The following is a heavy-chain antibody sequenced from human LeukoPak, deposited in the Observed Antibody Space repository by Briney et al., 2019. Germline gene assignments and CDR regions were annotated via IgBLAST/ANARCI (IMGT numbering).Heavy chain of an antibody. V-gene: IGHV1-69*13. Sequence: ASVKVSCKASGGTFSSYAISWVRQAPGQGLEWMGGIIPIFGTANYAQKFQGRVTITADESTSTAYMELSSLRSEDTAVYYCASDDIPGSYYYYGMDVWGQGTTVTVSS. J-gene: IGHJ6*02. D-gene: IGHD3-9*01. CDR2: IIPIFGTA. CDR1: GGTFSSYA. CDR3: ASDDIPGSYYYYGMDV.